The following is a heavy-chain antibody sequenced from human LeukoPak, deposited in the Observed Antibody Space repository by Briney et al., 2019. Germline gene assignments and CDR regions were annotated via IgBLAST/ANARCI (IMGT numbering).Heavy chain of an antibody. CDR1: GYTFTGYF. CDR2: INPNSGGT. CDR3: ARGSDGDYVGAATFQH. J-gene: IGHJ1*01. D-gene: IGHD4-17*01. Sequence: AXVKVSCKPSGYTFTGYFMHWVRQAPGQGLEWMGWINPNSGGTNYAQKFQGRVTMTRDTSISTAYIDLSRLTSDDTAVYYCARGSDGDYVGAATFQHWGQGTLVTVSS. V-gene: IGHV1-2*02.